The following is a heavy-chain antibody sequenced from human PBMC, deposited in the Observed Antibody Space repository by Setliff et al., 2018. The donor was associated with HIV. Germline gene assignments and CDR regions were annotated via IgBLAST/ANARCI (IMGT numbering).Heavy chain of an antibody. D-gene: IGHD3-10*01. CDR2: FDPQDGET. Sequence: ASVKVSCKVYGYTLSELSIHWVRQAPGKGLEWMGYFDPQDGETVYAQKFQGRVTLTEDTSTGTAYMELSSLTSEDTAVYYCASDWELGHGFYIWGQGTMVTVSS. V-gene: IGHV1-24*01. J-gene: IGHJ3*02. CDR1: GYTLSELS. CDR3: ASDWELGHGFYI.